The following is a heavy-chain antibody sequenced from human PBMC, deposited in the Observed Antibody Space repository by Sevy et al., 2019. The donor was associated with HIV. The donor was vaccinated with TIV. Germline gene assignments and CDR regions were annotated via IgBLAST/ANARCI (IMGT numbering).Heavy chain of an antibody. CDR2: INHSGST. D-gene: IGHD3-16*02. CDR3: AREGLYYDYVWGSYRYYDY. CDR1: GGSFSGYY. V-gene: IGHV4-34*01. Sequence: SETLSLTCAVYGGSFSGYYWSWIRQPPGMGLEWIGEINHSGSTNYNPSLKSRVTISVDTSKNQFSLKLSSVTAADTAVYYCAREGLYYDYVWGSYRYYDYWGQGTLVTVSS. J-gene: IGHJ4*02.